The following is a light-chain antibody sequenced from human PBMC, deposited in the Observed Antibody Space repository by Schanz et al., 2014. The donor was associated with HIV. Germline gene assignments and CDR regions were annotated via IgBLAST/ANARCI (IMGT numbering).Light chain of an antibody. Sequence: DIQMTQSPSTLSASVGDRVIITCRASQSIGNSLAWFQQKPGRAPQLLIYGASALQPGVPTTFSGSGSGTEFTLTISSLQPGDFATYYCQQYHSFPGAFGQGTKVEI. CDR1: QSIGNS. V-gene: IGKV1-5*01. J-gene: IGKJ1*01. CDR3: QQYHSFPGA. CDR2: GAS.